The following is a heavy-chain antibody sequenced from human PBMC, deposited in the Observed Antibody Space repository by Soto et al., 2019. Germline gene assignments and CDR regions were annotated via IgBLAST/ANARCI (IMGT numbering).Heavy chain of an antibody. CDR2: IYSGGST. D-gene: IGHD3-22*01. Sequence: GGSLRLSCAASGFAVSSNFMSWVRQAPGKGLEWVSAIYSGGSTYYADSVKVRFTISRDNSENTLYLQMNSLRAEDTAVYYCARVNGYYYYGMDVWGQGTTVTVSS. V-gene: IGHV3-66*01. CDR3: ARVNGYYYYGMDV. CDR1: GFAVSSNF. J-gene: IGHJ6*02.